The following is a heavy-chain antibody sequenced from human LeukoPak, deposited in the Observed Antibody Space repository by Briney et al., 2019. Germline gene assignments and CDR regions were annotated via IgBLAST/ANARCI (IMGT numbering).Heavy chain of an antibody. CDR2: INPDSGGT. V-gene: IGHV1-2*02. J-gene: IGHJ4*02. Sequence: ASVKVSCKASGYTFTGYYMHWVRQAPGQGLEWMGWINPDSGGTNYAQKFQGRVTMTRDTSISTAYMELSGLRSDDTAVYYCARVRGYCSTGSCYLEFWGQGTLVTVSS. D-gene: IGHD2-15*01. CDR3: ARVRGYCSTGSCYLEF. CDR1: GYTFTGYY.